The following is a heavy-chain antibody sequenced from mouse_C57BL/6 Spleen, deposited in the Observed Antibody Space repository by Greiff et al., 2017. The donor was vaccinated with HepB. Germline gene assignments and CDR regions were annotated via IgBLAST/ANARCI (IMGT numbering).Heavy chain of an antibody. CDR2: INYDGSST. D-gene: IGHD1-1*01. J-gene: IGHJ1*03. CDR1: GFTFSDYY. CDR3: ARVGVYYYGSSFYFDV. Sequence: EVKLMESEGGLVQPGSSMKLSCTASGFTFSDYYMAWVRQVPEKGLEWVANINYDGSSTYYLDSLKSRFIISRDNAKNILYLQMSSLKSEDTATYYCARVGVYYYGSSFYFDVWGTGTTVTVSS. V-gene: IGHV5-16*01.